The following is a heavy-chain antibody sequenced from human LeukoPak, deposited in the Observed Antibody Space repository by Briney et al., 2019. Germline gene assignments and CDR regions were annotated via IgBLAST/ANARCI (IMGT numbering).Heavy chain of an antibody. J-gene: IGHJ5*02. CDR2: INPSGGST. CDR1: GYTFTSYY. V-gene: IGHV1-46*01. CDR3: ARDQGVVVPAAILYNWFDP. Sequence: ASVKVSCKASGYTFTSYYMHWVRQAPGQGLEWMGIINPSGGSTSYAQKFQGRVTMIRDTSTSTVYMELSSLRSEDTVVYYCARDQGVVVPAAILYNWFDPWGQGTLVTVSS. D-gene: IGHD2-2*02.